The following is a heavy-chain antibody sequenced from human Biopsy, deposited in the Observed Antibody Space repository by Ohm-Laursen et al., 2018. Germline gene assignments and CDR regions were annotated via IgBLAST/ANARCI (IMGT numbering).Heavy chain of an antibody. D-gene: IGHD3-22*01. V-gene: IGHV1-2*02. Sequence: SVKVSCKASGYTFTGYHVHWVRQAPGQGLEWMGWINAKTGDTNYAQKFQGRVTMTRDTPISTAYVDLSSLRSDDTAVYYCTRGGYYYDSLAYYYWFDPWGQGTLVTVPS. CDR2: INAKTGDT. CDR1: GYTFTGYH. CDR3: TRGGYYYDSLAYYYWFDP. J-gene: IGHJ5*02.